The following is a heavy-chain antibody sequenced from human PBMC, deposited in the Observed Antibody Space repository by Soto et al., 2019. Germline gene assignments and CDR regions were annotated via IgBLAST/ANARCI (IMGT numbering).Heavy chain of an antibody. V-gene: IGHV1-69*13. J-gene: IGHJ5*02. CDR3: ARLSRPNYYDTSGFFKDNWFDP. CDR2: IIPIVETP. Sequence: ASVKVSCKASGGTFNSYDINWVRQAPGQGLEWMGGIIPIVETPKYAQKFQGRVTITADESTNTVYMELSSLRSEDTAMYYCARLSRPNYYDTSGFFKDNWFDPWGQGTLVTVS. CDR1: GGTFNSYD. D-gene: IGHD3-22*01.